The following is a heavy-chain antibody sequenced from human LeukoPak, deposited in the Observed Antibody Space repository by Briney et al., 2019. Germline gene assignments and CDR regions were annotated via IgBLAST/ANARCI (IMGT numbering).Heavy chain of an antibody. V-gene: IGHV1-69*01. CDR1: GGTFSSYV. D-gene: IGHD3-3*01. Sequence: GASVKVSCKASGGTFSSYVISWVRQAPGQGLEWMGGIIPIFGTANYAQKFQGRVTITADESTSTAYMELRSLRSDDTAVYYCARDQSSITIFGVVISRYFDYWGQGTLVTVSS. J-gene: IGHJ4*02. CDR3: ARDQSSITIFGVVISRYFDY. CDR2: IIPIFGTA.